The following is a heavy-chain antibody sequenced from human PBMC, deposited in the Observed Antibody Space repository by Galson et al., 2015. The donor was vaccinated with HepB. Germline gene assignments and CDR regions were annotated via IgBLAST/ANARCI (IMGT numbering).Heavy chain of an antibody. CDR1: GDTFTGYF. D-gene: IGHD6-6*01. CDR3: ARGAPTRASSSEMLDP. Sequence: SVKVSCKASGDTFTGYFWDWVRQAPGQGLEWMGWINPNSGDTNYAQKFQGRVTMTRDTSISTAYMELSSLKSDDTAVFYCARGAPTRASSSEMLDPWGQGTLVNVSS. J-gene: IGHJ5*02. CDR2: INPNSGDT. V-gene: IGHV1-2*02.